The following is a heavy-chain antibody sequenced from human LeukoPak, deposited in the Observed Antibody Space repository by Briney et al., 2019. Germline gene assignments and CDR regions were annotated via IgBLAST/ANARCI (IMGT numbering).Heavy chain of an antibody. D-gene: IGHD3-10*01. Sequence: PGRSLRLSCAASGFTFSSYGMHWVRQAPGKGLEWVAVISYDGSNKYYADSVKGRFTISRDNSKNTLYLQMNSLRAEDTAVYYCAKLRARYGVLLGYWGQGTLVTVSS. V-gene: IGHV3-30*18. CDR1: GFTFSSYG. CDR2: ISYDGSNK. CDR3: AKLRARYGVLLGY. J-gene: IGHJ4*02.